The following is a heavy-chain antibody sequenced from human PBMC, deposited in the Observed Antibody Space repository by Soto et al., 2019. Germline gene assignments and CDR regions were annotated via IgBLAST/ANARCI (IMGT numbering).Heavy chain of an antibody. CDR3: ARMSYFYDKWYFDL. CDR2: VYYSGTT. Sequence: SETLSLTCTVSGASINNNDYYWSWIRQTPGKGLEWIGYVYYSGTTDYIPSLKSRLSMSIDKSQNQLTLKLNSVTAADTATYYCARMSYFYDKWYFDLWGRGTLVTVSS. D-gene: IGHD3-22*01. V-gene: IGHV4-30-4*01. J-gene: IGHJ2*01. CDR1: GASINNNDYY.